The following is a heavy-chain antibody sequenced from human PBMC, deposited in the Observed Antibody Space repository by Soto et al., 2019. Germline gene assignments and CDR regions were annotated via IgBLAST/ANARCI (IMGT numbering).Heavy chain of an antibody. D-gene: IGHD6-6*01. Sequence: SETLSLTCTVSGDSVNSGNYYWSWIRQPPGEGLEWIGYIYYTGSTNYNPSLKSRVTISLDTSKNEFSLKLSSVTAADAAVYYCAREVRPSYQYYGMDVWGQGTTVPVS. CDR3: AREVRPSYQYYGMDV. CDR2: IYYTGST. CDR1: GDSVNSGNYY. J-gene: IGHJ6*02. V-gene: IGHV4-61*01.